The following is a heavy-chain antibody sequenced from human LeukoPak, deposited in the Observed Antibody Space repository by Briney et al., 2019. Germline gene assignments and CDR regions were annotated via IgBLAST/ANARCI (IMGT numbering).Heavy chain of an antibody. Sequence: ASVKVSCKASGYTFTSYDINWVRQATGQGLEWMGWMNPNSGNTGYAQKFQGRVTMTRNTSISTAYMELSSLRSEDTAVYCCARGLGSPNWFDPWGQGTLVTVSS. D-gene: IGHD1-26*01. J-gene: IGHJ5*02. CDR3: ARGLGSPNWFDP. CDR2: MNPNSGNT. V-gene: IGHV1-8*01. CDR1: GYTFTSYD.